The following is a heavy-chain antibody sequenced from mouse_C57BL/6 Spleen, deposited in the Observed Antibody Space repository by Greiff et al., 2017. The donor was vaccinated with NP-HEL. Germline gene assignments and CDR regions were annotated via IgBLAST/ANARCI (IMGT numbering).Heavy chain of an antibody. J-gene: IGHJ4*01. CDR1: GFTFSDYG. Sequence: EVKLMESGGGLVKPGGSLKLSCAASGFTFSDYGMHWVRQAPEKGLEWVAYISSGSSTLYYADTVKGRLTISRDKAKNTLFLQMTMLRSEDTAMYYCARPYYGMDYWGQGTSVTVSS. CDR3: ARPYYGMDY. CDR2: ISSGSSTL. V-gene: IGHV5-17*01.